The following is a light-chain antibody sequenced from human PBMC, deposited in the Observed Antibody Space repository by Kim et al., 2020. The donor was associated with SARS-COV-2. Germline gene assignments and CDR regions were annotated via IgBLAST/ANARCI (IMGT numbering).Light chain of an antibody. CDR3: QSSDSSSRGV. CDR2: EHN. CDR1: SGSIASNT. Sequence: KTVTISCTGSSGSIASNTVQWCHHRPGSAPTTVIYEHNQRPSGVPDRFSGSIDSSSNSASLTISGLKTEDDADYYCQSSDSSSRGVFGGGTQLTVL. J-gene: IGLJ2*01. V-gene: IGLV6-57*02.